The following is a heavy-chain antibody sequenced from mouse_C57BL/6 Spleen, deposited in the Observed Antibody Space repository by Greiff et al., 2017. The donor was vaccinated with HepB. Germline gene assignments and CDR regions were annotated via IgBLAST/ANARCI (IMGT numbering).Heavy chain of an antibody. Sequence: EVQLVESGGGLVKPGGSLKLSCAASGFTFSSYAMSWVRQTPEKRLEWVATISDGGSYTYYPDNVKGRFTISRDNAKNNLYLQMSHLKSEDTAMYYCAREVADGYYDYWGQGTTLTVSS. CDR1: GFTFSSYA. V-gene: IGHV5-4*01. D-gene: IGHD2-3*01. CDR3: AREVADGYYDY. CDR2: ISDGGSYT. J-gene: IGHJ2*01.